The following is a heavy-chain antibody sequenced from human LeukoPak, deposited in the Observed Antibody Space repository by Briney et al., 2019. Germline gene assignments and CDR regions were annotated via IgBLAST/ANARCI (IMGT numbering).Heavy chain of an antibody. CDR3: AKFDYYGASDY. D-gene: IGHD3-10*01. CDR1: GGSISTSNYY. CDR2: IYTTGTT. J-gene: IGHJ4*02. V-gene: IGHV4-61*10. Sequence: SETLSLTCIVSGGSISTSNYYCSWIRHPAGKGREWHACIYTTGTTNYNPSLKVRFTISVYTFRNQFYLKLTSVTAADTAIYYCAKFDYYGASDYWGQGTLVTVSS.